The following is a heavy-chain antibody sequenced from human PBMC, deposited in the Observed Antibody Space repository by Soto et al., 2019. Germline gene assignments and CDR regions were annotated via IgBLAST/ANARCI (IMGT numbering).Heavy chain of an antibody. CDR2: IRGSGGNT. V-gene: IGHV3-23*01. CDR1: GFTFSSYA. CDR3: AKGGRRPGIPAAIEFNY. J-gene: IGHJ4*02. D-gene: IGHD2-2*01. Sequence: EVQLLESGGGLVQPGGSLRLSCAASGFTFSSYAMSWVRQAPGKGLEWVSSIRGSGGNTDHADSVKGWFTISRDISKNTLYLPINSLRAQDPAGYYCAKGGRRPGIPAAIEFNYWGQGTLVTVSP.